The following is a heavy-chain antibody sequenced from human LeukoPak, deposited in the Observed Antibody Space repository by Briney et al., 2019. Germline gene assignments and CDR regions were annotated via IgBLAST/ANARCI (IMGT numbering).Heavy chain of an antibody. CDR3: AKEPNY. CDR1: GFTFSSYG. Sequence: PGRSLRLSCAASGFTFSSYGMHWVRQAPGKGLEWVAVISYDGSNKYYADSVKGRFTISRDNSKNTLYLQMNSLRAEGTAVYYCAKEPNYWGQGTLVTVSS. V-gene: IGHV3-30*18. CDR2: ISYDGSNK. J-gene: IGHJ4*02.